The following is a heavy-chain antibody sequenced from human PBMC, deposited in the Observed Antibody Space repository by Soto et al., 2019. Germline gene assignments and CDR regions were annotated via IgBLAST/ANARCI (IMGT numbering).Heavy chain of an antibody. D-gene: IGHD3-16*01. CDR3: ASVTFGGVVLAH. CDR1: AASFSKYH. CDR2: IYFNGNT. J-gene: IGHJ4*02. Sequence: PSETLSLTCTVSAASFSKYHWSWIRQPPGKGLEWIGYIYFNGNTNYNPPLRRRVTISIDTSKKQISLNLTSVTDADTAVYYCASVTFGGVVLAHWGQGTLVTVSS. V-gene: IGHV4-59*01.